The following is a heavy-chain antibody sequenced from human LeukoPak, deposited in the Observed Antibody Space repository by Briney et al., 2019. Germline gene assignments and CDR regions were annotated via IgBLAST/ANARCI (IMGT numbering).Heavy chain of an antibody. CDR3: ARGYCSGGTCYLVENWLDP. Sequence: ASVKVSCKASGYTFTSYYIHWVRQAPGQGLEWMAIINPSAGSTSSAQRFQGRVTMTRDTSISTAYMELSRLRSDDTAVYYCARGYCSGGTCYLVENWLDPWGQGTLVTVSS. D-gene: IGHD2-15*01. CDR2: INPSAGST. V-gene: IGHV1-46*01. J-gene: IGHJ5*02. CDR1: GYTFTSYY.